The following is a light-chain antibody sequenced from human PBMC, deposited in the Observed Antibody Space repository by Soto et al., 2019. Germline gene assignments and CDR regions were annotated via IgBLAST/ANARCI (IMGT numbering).Light chain of an antibody. V-gene: IGKV1-8*01. CDR1: QGISSY. J-gene: IGKJ2*01. Sequence: AIRMTQSPSSFSASTGDRVTITCRASQGISSYLAWYQQKPGKAPKLLIYAASTLQSGVPSRFSGSGSGSDFPLTISCLQSEDVATYYCQQYYSYPYTFGQGTKLEIK. CDR2: AAS. CDR3: QQYYSYPYT.